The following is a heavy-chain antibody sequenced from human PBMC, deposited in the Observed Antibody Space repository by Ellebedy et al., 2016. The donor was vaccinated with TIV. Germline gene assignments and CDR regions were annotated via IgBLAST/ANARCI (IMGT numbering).Heavy chain of an antibody. CDR2: IYYSGNT. CDR3: ARDRRITMTVHGVDV. J-gene: IGHJ6*02. V-gene: IGHV4-39*07. CDR1: RGSISSNSYY. D-gene: IGHD3-22*01. Sequence: SETLSLTXTVSRGSISSNSYYWGWIRQPPGKGLEWIGTIYYSGNTYYNPSLKSRVTISVDTSKNQFSLKLSSVTAADTAVYYCARDRRITMTVHGVDVWGQGTTVTVSS.